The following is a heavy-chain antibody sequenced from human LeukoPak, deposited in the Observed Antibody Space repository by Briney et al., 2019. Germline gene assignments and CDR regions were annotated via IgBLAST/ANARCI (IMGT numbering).Heavy chain of an antibody. CDR1: GGSISSSSYY. V-gene: IGHV4-39*01. Sequence: PSETLSLTCTVSGGSISSSSYYWGWLRQPPGTGLEWIGSIYYSGSTYYNPSLKSRVTISVDTSKNQCSLKLSSVTAADTAVYYCARQNSLIAVAGYFDYWGQGTLVTVSS. CDR3: ARQNSLIAVAGYFDY. CDR2: IYYSGST. D-gene: IGHD6-19*01. J-gene: IGHJ4*02.